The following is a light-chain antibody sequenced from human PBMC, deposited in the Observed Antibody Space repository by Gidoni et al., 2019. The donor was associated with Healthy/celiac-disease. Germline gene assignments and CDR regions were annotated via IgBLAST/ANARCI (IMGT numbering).Light chain of an antibody. CDR2: QDS. CDR3: QAWDSSTVV. CDR1: KLGDKY. Sequence: SSELTQPPSVSVSPGQTASITCSGDKLGDKYACWYQQKPRQSPVLVIYQDSKRPSGIPERFSGSNSGNTATLTISGTQAMDEADYYCQAWDSSTVVFGGGTKLTV. J-gene: IGLJ2*01. V-gene: IGLV3-1*01.